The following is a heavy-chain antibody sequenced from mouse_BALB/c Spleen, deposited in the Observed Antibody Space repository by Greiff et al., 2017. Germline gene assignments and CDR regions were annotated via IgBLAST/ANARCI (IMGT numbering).Heavy chain of an antibody. V-gene: IGHV5-17*02. D-gene: IGHD2-1*01. Sequence: EVQGVESGGGLVQPGGSRKLSCAASGFTFSSFGMHWVRQAPEKGLEWVAYISSGSSTIYYADTVKGRFTISRDNPKNTLFLQMTSLRSEDTAMYYCASYGNYVGAMDYWGQGTSVTVS. J-gene: IGHJ4*01. CDR2: ISSGSSTI. CDR3: ASYGNYVGAMDY. CDR1: GFTFSSFG.